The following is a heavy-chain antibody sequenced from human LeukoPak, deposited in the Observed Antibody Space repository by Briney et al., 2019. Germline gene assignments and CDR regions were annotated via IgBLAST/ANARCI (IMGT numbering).Heavy chain of an antibody. CDR1: GGSMNSYY. CDR3: ARGGGWFGELDYMDV. V-gene: IGHV4-59*01. Sequence: SETLSLTCTVSGGSMNSYYWSWIRQPPGKGPEWIGYRYYDGNTYYNPSLKSRVTISADTSKNQFSLKLTSVTAADTAMYYCARGGGWFGELDYMDVWGKGTTVTVSS. J-gene: IGHJ6*03. D-gene: IGHD3-10*01. CDR2: RYYDGNT.